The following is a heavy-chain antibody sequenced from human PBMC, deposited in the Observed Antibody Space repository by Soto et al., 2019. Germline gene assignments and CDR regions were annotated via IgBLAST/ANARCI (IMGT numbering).Heavy chain of an antibody. CDR1: GYTFTNYY. V-gene: IGHV1-46*01. CDR2: INPTGGRA. CDR3: ARDLGDAFDI. Sequence: ASVKVSCKASGYTFTNYYIHWVRQAPGQGLEWMGVINPTGGRASYAPKFQGRVTLTRDTSTSTAYMELSSLRSDDTAVYYCARDLGDAFDIWGQGTMVTVSS. J-gene: IGHJ3*02.